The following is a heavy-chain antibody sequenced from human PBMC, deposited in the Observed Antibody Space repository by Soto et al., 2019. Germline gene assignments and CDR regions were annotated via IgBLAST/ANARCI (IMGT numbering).Heavy chain of an antibody. CDR3: AKGIYSSSPCGMDV. V-gene: IGHV3-23*01. Sequence: GGSLRLSCAASGFTFSSYAMSWVRQAPGKGLEWVSAISGSGGSTYYAESVKGRFTISRDNSKNTLYLQMNSLRAEDTAVYYCAKGIYSSSPCGMDVWGQGTTVTVSS. J-gene: IGHJ6*02. D-gene: IGHD6-13*01. CDR2: ISGSGGST. CDR1: GFTFSSYA.